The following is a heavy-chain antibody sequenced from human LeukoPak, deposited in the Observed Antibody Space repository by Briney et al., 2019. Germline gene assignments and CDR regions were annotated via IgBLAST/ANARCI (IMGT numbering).Heavy chain of an antibody. CDR3: AKDGGYCTGGSCYSSWFDP. Sequence: GGSLRLSCAASGFTFDDYAMHWVRQAPGKSMEWVSLISLEGTSTYHGDSVKCRFTISRDNSKNSLYLQMNSLRAEDTALYYCAKDGGYCTGGSCYSSWFDPWGQGTLVTVSS. CDR2: ISLEGTST. J-gene: IGHJ5*02. V-gene: IGHV3-43D*03. D-gene: IGHD2-15*01. CDR1: GFTFDDYA.